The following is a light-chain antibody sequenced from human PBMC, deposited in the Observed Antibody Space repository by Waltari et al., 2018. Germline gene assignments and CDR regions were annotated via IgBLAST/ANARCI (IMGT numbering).Light chain of an antibody. Sequence: HSALTQPASVSGSPGQSITISCTGTSSDVGGYNCVSWYQQHPGKAPKLMIYDVSKRPSGVSNRFSGSKSGNTASLTISGLQAEDEADYYCSSYTSSSTLVVFGGGTKVTVL. CDR1: SSDVGGYNC. CDR2: DVS. V-gene: IGLV2-14*01. J-gene: IGLJ2*01. CDR3: SSYTSSSTLVV.